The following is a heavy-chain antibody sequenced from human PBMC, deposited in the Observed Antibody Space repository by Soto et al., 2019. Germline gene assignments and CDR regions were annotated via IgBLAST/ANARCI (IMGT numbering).Heavy chain of an antibody. CDR2: IYYSGST. J-gene: IGHJ4*02. CDR1: GGSIRSHY. D-gene: IGHD2-15*01. CDR3: ARGSGVRIDHRRLLKFDYVDY. Sequence: PSETLSLTCTFSGGSIRSHYWSWIRQPPGQGLEWIGYIYYSGSTYYNPSLKSRVTISVDTSKNQFSLKLSSVTAADTAVYYCARGSGVRIDHRRLLKFDYVDYWGQGTLVTVSS. V-gene: IGHV4-59*11.